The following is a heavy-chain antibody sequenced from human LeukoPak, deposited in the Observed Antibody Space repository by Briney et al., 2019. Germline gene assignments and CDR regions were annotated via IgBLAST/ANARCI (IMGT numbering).Heavy chain of an antibody. J-gene: IGHJ5*02. V-gene: IGHV1-69*05. CDR2: IIPIFGTA. Sequence: ASVKVSCEASGGTFSSYAISWVRQAPGQGLEWMGGIIPIFGTANYAQKFQGRVTITTDESTSTAYMELSSLRSEDTAVYYCARIKRGYSYFVQTDKNWFDPWGQGTLVTVSS. CDR3: ARIKRGYSYFVQTDKNWFDP. D-gene: IGHD5-18*01. CDR1: GGTFSSYA.